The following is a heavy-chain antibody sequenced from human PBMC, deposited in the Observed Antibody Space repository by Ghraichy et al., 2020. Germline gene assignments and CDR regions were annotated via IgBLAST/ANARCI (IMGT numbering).Heavy chain of an antibody. D-gene: IGHD3-16*01. CDR2: ISWNSGSI. V-gene: IGHV3-9*01. Sequence: GGSLRLSCAASGFTFDDYAMHWVRQAPGKGLEWVSGISWNSGSIGYADSVKGRFTISRDNAKNSLYLQMNSLRAEDTALYYCAKTSGFGGVSPVDYWGQGTLVIVSS. CDR3: AKTSGFGGVSPVDY. J-gene: IGHJ4*02. CDR1: GFTFDDYA.